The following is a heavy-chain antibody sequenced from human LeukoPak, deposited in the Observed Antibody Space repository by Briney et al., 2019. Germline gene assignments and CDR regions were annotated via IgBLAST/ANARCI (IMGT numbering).Heavy chain of an antibody. Sequence: GGSLRLSCAASGFSFSNFGMHWVRRAPGKGLEWVTFIRYDGTKKYYADSVKGRFTISRDNSKNTLYLQMNSLRAEDTAVYYCARDIDSGSYLDAFDIWGQGTMVTVSS. D-gene: IGHD1-26*01. CDR2: IRYDGTKK. V-gene: IGHV3-30*02. CDR3: ARDIDSGSYLDAFDI. CDR1: GFSFSNFG. J-gene: IGHJ3*02.